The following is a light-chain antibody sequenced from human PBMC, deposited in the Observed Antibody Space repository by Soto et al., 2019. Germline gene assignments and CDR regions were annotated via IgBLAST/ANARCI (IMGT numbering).Light chain of an antibody. Sequence: DIVMTQSPDSLAVSLGERATINCKSSQSVLYSSNNKNYLAWYQQKPGQPPKLLIYWASTRESGVPDRFSGSGSGTAYTLTISSLQAEDVAVCYCQQYYSTPWTFGQGTKVEIK. V-gene: IGKV4-1*01. CDR2: WAS. CDR3: QQYYSTPWT. CDR1: QSVLYSSNNKNY. J-gene: IGKJ1*01.